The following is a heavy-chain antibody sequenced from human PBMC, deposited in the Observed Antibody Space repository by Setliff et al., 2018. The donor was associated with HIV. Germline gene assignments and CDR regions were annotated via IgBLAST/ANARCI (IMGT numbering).Heavy chain of an antibody. CDR1: GGSISSGGYY. D-gene: IGHD2-15*01. J-gene: IGHJ3*02. CDR3: ARDHSGQRLHDAFDI. CDR2: IHGDGTT. V-gene: IGHV4-61*03. Sequence: SETLSLTCTVSGGSISSGGYYWSWIRQTPGKGLEWIGSIHGDGTTNHNPSLKSRVTISLDTPRNHFSLNLHSVTAADTAVYYCARDHSGQRLHDAFDIWGQGTMVTVSS.